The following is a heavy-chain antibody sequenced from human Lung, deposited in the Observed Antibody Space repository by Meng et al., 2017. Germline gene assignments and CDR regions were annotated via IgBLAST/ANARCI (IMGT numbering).Heavy chain of an antibody. CDR3: EGWSEDDAFDI. Sequence: SLIIPLPSSGFIFSSYVVQLVRQAPGKGLEWVAVILYDGSIKYYADSVKGRFTISRDKSKNTLYLQMNSLRAEDTAVYYCEGWSEDDAFDIWGQGTIVTVSS. CDR1: GFIFSSYV. V-gene: IGHV3-33*01. J-gene: IGHJ3*02. CDR2: ILYDGSIK.